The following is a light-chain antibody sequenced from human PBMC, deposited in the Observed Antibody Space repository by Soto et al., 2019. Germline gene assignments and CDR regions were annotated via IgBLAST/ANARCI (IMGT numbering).Light chain of an antibody. J-gene: IGKJ5*01. V-gene: IGKV3-20*01. Sequence: ELIFTQSPDTLSLSPGERATLSCRASQTVSSNYLAWCQQRPGQAPRLLIYGASTRAAGIPDRFSGSGSGTDFTLTITRLEPEDSAVYFCQQYTGPPTTFGQGTRLAIK. CDR2: GAS. CDR3: QQYTGPPTT. CDR1: QTVSSNY.